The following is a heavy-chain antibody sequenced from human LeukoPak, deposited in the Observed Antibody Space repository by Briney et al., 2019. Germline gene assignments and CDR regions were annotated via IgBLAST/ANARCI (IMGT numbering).Heavy chain of an antibody. V-gene: IGHV3-7*03. Sequence: GGSLRLSCAASGFTFSSYAMSWVRQAPGKGLEWVANIKQDGSEKYYVDSVKGRFTISRDNAKNSLYLQMNSLRAEDTAVYYCAKKGRFLEWLSHWYFDLWGRGTLVTVSS. CDR1: GFTFSSYA. CDR2: IKQDGSEK. CDR3: AKKGRFLEWLSHWYFDL. J-gene: IGHJ2*01. D-gene: IGHD3-3*01.